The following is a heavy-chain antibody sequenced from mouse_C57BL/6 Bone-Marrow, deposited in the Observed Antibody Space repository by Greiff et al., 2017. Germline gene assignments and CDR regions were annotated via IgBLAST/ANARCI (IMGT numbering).Heavy chain of an antibody. Sequence: QVQLQQSGTELVKPGASVKLSCKASGYTFTSYWMHWVKQRPGQGLEWIGNINPSNGGTNYNEKFKSKATLTVDKSSSTAYMQLSILTSEDSAVYYCATGGYWDGYYAWFAYWGQGTLVTVSA. CDR3: ATGGYWDGYYAWFAY. CDR1: GYTFTSYW. D-gene: IGHD2-3*01. V-gene: IGHV1-53*01. CDR2: INPSNGGT. J-gene: IGHJ3*01.